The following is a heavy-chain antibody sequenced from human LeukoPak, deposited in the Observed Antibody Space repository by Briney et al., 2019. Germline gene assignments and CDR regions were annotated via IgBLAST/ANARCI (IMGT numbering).Heavy chain of an antibody. J-gene: IGHJ6*03. CDR1: GFTFSSYA. CDR2: ISGSGGST. Sequence: GGSLRLSCAASGFTFSSYAMSWVRQAPGKGLEWVSAISGSGGSTYYADSVKGRFTISRDNSKNTLYLQMNSLRAEDTAVYYCARVRGSGSSHYYYYMDVWGKGTTVTVSS. D-gene: IGHD3-10*01. V-gene: IGHV3-23*01. CDR3: ARVRGSGSSHYYYYMDV.